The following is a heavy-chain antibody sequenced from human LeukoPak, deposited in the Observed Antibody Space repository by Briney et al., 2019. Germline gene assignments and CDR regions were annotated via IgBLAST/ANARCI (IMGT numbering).Heavy chain of an antibody. CDR3: ARDNSVRDEAWWFNP. Sequence: ASVKVSCKAFGYTFTGYWMHWVRQAPGQEPERMGVISPSGGSTIYAQKFKGRVTLTRDMSTSTDYLELSSLRSEDTAVYYCARDNSVRDEAWWFNPWGQGTLVTVSS. V-gene: IGHV1-46*01. D-gene: IGHD5-24*01. J-gene: IGHJ5*02. CDR2: ISPSGGST. CDR1: GYTFTGYW.